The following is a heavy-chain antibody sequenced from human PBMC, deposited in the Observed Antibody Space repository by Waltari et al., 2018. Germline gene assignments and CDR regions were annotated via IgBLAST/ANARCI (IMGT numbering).Heavy chain of an antibody. D-gene: IGHD5-18*01. V-gene: IGHV4-39*07. CDR3: ARDGSRYSYGYSWFDP. CDR2: IYYSGSN. J-gene: IGHJ5*02. CDR1: GGSISSSSYY. Sequence: QLQLQESGPGLVKPSETLSLTCTVSGGSISSSSYYWGWNRQPPGKGLEWIGSIYYSGSNYYNPSLKSRVTISVDTSKNQFSLKLSSVTAADTAVYYCARDGSRYSYGYSWFDPWGQGTLVTVSS.